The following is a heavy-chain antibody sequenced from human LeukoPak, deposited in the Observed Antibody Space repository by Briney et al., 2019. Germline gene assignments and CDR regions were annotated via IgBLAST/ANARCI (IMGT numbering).Heavy chain of an antibody. V-gene: IGHV1-69*04. CDR1: GGTFSSYA. D-gene: IGHD2-15*01. Sequence: GSSVKVSCKASGGTFSSYAISWVRQARGQGLEWMGRIIPIFGIANYAQKFQGRVTITADKSTSTAYMELSSLRSEDTAVYYCARAGYCSGGSCFALDYWGQGTLVTVSS. CDR2: IIPIFGIA. CDR3: ARAGYCSGGSCFALDY. J-gene: IGHJ4*02.